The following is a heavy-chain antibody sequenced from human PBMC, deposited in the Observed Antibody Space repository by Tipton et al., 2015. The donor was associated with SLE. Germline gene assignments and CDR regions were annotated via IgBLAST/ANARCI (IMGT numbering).Heavy chain of an antibody. CDR1: GGSISSSNW. V-gene: IGHV4-4*02. CDR3: AREAELLWVDY. J-gene: IGHJ4*02. Sequence: TLSLTCAVSGGSISSSNWWSWVRQSPGKGLEWIGEIYHSGSTNYNPSLKSRVTISVDTSKNQFSLKLSSVTAADTAVYYCAREAELLWVDYWGQGTLVTVSS. CDR2: IYHSGST. D-gene: IGHD3-10*01.